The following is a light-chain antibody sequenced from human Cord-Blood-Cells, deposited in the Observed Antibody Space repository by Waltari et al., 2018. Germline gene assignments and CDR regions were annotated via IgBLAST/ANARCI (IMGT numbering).Light chain of an antibody. Sequence: SVLTHPHSVSRNPGQTVTISCSGTSPTILSDYAYCYQQLPGTAPKLLIYRNTQRPSGVPDRFSGSKSGTSAPLAISGLRSEDEADYYCAAWDDSLSGWVFGGGTKLTVL. CDR1: SPTILSDY. CDR3: AAWDDSLSGWV. V-gene: IGLV1-47*01. CDR2: RNT. J-gene: IGLJ3*02.